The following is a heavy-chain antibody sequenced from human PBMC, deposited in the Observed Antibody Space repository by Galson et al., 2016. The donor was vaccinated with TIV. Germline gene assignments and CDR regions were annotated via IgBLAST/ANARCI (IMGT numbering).Heavy chain of an antibody. CDR1: QFIFSDYE. CDR2: ITSSGDTK. V-gene: IGHV3-48*03. J-gene: IGHJ3*02. CDR3: VRGGTYYYDRSGYSDSFNI. Sequence: SLRLSCASSQFIFSDYEMNWVRQAPGKGLEWISYITSSGDTKHYADSVTGRITISRDNAKNSLFLQMNSLRVEDTAIYYCVRGGTYYYDRSGYSDSFNIWGQGTLVTVSS. D-gene: IGHD3-22*01.